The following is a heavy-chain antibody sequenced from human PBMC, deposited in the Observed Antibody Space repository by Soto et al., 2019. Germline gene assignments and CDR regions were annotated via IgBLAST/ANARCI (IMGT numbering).Heavy chain of an antibody. V-gene: IGHV4-39*01. CDR1: NGSISSRSSY. Sequence: QLQLQESGSGLVKPSETLSLTCIVSNGSISSRSSYWGWIRQTRGKGLEWIGSIYYIGNTYYNPSLKSRVTISIDTSKTQFSLKMNSVTAADTAVYFCGGQDYGAKGYYFENCG. J-gene: IGHJ4*01. D-gene: IGHD4-17*01. CDR2: IYYIGNT. CDR3: GGQDYGAKGYYFEN.